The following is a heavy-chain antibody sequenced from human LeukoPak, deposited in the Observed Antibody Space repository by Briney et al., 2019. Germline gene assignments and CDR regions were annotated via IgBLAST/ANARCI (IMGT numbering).Heavy chain of an antibody. CDR1: GYTFTSYG. J-gene: IGHJ6*02. V-gene: IGHV1-18*01. CDR2: ISAYNGNT. D-gene: IGHD3-16*02. CDR3: ARALDLYGMDV. Sequence: GASVKVSCKASGYTFTSYGISWVRQAPGQGLEWMGWISAYNGNTNYAQKFQGRVTMTRDTSISTAYMELSRLRSDDTAVYYCARALDLYGMDVWGQGTTVTVSS.